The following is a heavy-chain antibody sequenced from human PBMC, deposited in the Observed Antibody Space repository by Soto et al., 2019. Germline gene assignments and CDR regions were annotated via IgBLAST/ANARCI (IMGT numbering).Heavy chain of an antibody. Sequence: PSETLSLTCSVSGYSISSGYFWGWIRQPPGKGLEWIGNILHSGTAFYNPSLKSRVTISVDTSKNQFSLMLTSVTAADAAVYYCGRDDYSNYRGPGYWGPGTRVIVSA. J-gene: IGHJ4*02. D-gene: IGHD4-4*01. CDR1: GYSISSGYF. CDR3: GRDDYSNYRGPGY. CDR2: ILHSGTA. V-gene: IGHV4-38-2*02.